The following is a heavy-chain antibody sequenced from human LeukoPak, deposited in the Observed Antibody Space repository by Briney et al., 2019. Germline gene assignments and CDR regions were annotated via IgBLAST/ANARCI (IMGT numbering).Heavy chain of an antibody. CDR3: ARTRPLRRGSGILGYYYYYMDV. J-gene: IGHJ6*03. CDR2: IYSGGST. D-gene: IGHD3-10*01. CDR1: GFTVSSNY. Sequence: GGSLRLSCAASGFTVSSNYMSWVRQAPGKGLEWVSVIYSGGSTYYADSVKGRFTISRDNSKNTLYLQMNSLRAEDTAVYYCARTRPLRRGSGILGYYYYYMDVWGKGTTVTISS. V-gene: IGHV3-66*01.